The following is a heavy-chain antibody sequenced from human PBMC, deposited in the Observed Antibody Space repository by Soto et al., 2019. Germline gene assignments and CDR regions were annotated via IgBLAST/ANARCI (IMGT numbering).Heavy chain of an antibody. V-gene: IGHV4-30-4*01. CDR1: GGSISSGDYY. J-gene: IGHJ5*02. CDR2: TYYSGST. D-gene: IGHD2-15*01. Sequence: QVQLQESGPGLVKPSQTLSLTCTVSGGSISSGDYYWSWIRQPPGKGLEWIGDTYYSGSTYYNPSLKRRVTISVDTSKHQFSLKLSSVTAADTAVYYCARFYCSGGRCVVDLWGQGTLVTVTS. CDR3: ARFYCSGGRCVVDL.